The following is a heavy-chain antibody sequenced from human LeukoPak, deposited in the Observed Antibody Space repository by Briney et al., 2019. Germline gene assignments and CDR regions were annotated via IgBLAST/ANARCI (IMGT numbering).Heavy chain of an antibody. Sequence: GGSLRLSCAASGFTFRNYWMSWVRQAPGKGLEWVAVISYDGSNKYYADSVKGRFTISRDNSKNTLYLQMNRLRAEDTAVYYCAKDGSYYGIGWFDPWGQGTLVTVSS. CDR1: GFTFRNYW. J-gene: IGHJ5*02. CDR3: AKDGSYYGIGWFDP. V-gene: IGHV3-30*18. CDR2: ISYDGSNK. D-gene: IGHD1-26*01.